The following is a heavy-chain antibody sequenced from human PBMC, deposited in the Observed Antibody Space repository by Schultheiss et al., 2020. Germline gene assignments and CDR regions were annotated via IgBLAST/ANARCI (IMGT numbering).Heavy chain of an antibody. CDR2: IWYDGSNK. CDR1: GFTFSSYS. V-gene: IGHV3-33*08. CDR3: ARELILYSSSSGAFDP. D-gene: IGHD6-6*01. Sequence: GGSLRLSCAASGFTFSSYSMNWVRQAPGKGLEWVAVIWYDGSNKYYADSVKGRFTISRDNAKNSLYLQMNSLRAEDTAVYYCARELILYSSSSGAFDPWGQGTLVTVSS. J-gene: IGHJ5*02.